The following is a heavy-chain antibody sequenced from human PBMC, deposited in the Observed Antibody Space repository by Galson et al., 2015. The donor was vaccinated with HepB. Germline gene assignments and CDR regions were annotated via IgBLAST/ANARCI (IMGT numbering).Heavy chain of an antibody. CDR2: ITSGSSSL. V-gene: IGHV3-48*01. CDR1: GFTFSSYS. CDR3: ARAQLNQGDAIDI. Sequence: SLRLSCAASGFTFSSYSMNWVRQAPGKGLEWVSYITSGSSSLYYTDSVKGRFTISRDNARNSLYLQMNSLTGEDTAVYYCARAQLNQGDAIDIWGHGTMVTVSS. J-gene: IGHJ3*02. D-gene: IGHD1-1*01.